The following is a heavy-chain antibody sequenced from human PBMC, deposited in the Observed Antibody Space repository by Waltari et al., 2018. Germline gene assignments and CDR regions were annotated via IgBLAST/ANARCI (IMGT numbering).Heavy chain of an antibody. CDR3: ATKRESSASGFDY. CDR2: IYYSGST. J-gene: IGHJ4*02. CDR1: GGSISSSSYY. D-gene: IGHD6-19*01. Sequence: QLQLQESGPGLVKPSETLSFTCTVSGGSISSSSYYWGGIRPPPGKGLEWIGSIYYSGSTYYNPSLKSRVTISVDTSKNQFSLKLSSVTAADTAVYYCATKRESSASGFDYWGQGTLVTVSS. V-gene: IGHV4-39*01.